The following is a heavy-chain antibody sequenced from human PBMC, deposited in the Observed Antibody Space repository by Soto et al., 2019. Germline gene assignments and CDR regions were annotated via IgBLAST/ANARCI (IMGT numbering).Heavy chain of an antibody. Sequence: GASVKVSCKASGYTFTSYYMHWVRQAPGQGLEWMGIINPSGGSTSYAQKFQGRVTMTRDTSTSTVYMELSSLRSEDTAVYYCAREAVFWSGYRPMDVWGKGTTVTVSS. J-gene: IGHJ6*03. D-gene: IGHD3-3*01. CDR2: INPSGGST. CDR1: GYTFTSYY. V-gene: IGHV1-46*03. CDR3: AREAVFWSGYRPMDV.